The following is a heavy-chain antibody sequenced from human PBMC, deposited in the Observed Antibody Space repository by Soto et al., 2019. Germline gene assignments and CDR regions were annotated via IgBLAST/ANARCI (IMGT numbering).Heavy chain of an antibody. V-gene: IGHV3-30*18. D-gene: IGHD2-15*01. CDR1: GFTFSSYG. CDR3: AKARIGG. CDR2: ISYDGSNK. J-gene: IGHJ4*02. Sequence: QVQLVESGGGVVQPGRSLRLSCAASGFTFSSYGMHWVRQAPGKELEWVAVISYDGSNKYYADSVKGRFTISRDNSKNTLYLQMNSLRAEDTAVYYCAKARIGGWGQGTLVTVSS.